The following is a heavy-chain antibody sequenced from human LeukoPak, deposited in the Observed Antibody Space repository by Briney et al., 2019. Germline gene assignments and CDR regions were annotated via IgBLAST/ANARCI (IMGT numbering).Heavy chain of an antibody. D-gene: IGHD6-13*01. CDR2: IYTSGST. V-gene: IGHV4-4*07. J-gene: IGHJ4*02. CDR1: GGSISSYY. CDR3: ARDPPGSSWYYFDY. Sequence: SETLSLTCTVAGGSISSYYWSWIRQPAGKGLEWIGRIYTSGSTNYNPSLKSRVTMSVDTSKNQFSLKLSSVTAADTAVYYCARDPPGSSWYYFDYWGQGTLVTVSS.